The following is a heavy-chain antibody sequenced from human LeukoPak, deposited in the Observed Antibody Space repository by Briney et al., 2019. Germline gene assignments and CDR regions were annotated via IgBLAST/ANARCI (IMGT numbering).Heavy chain of an antibody. Sequence: ASVKVSCKASGYTFTDYYLHWVRQAPGQGLEWMGWINPNSGGTNYARKFQGGFTMTRDTSISTAYMELSSLRSDDTAVYYCARRADWFDPWGQGTLVTVSS. CDR3: ARRADWFDP. J-gene: IGHJ5*02. CDR1: GYTFTDYY. V-gene: IGHV1-2*02. CDR2: INPNSGGT.